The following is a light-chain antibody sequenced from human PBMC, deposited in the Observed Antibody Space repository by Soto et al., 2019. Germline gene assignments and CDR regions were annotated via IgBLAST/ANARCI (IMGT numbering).Light chain of an antibody. CDR1: QSVSTF. Sequence: EIVLTQSPGTLSLSPGERATLSCRASQSVSTFLAWYQHKPGQAPRLLIYDASNRANGIPDRFRGSGSGTDFTLTISSLEPEDFALYYCQQGTDWHPGTFGQGTKVDIK. J-gene: IGKJ1*01. CDR3: QQGTDWHPGT. CDR2: DAS. V-gene: IGKV3-11*01.